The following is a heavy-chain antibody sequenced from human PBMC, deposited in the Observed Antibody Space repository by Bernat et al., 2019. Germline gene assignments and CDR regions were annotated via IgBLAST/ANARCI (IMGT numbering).Heavy chain of an antibody. D-gene: IGHD5-24*01. Sequence: EVQLLESGGGLVQPGGSLRLSCAASGFTFSSYAMSWVRQAPGKGLEWVSAISGSGGSTYYADSVKGRFTISRDNSKNTLYLQMNSLRAEDTAVYYCAKDPGGRRDGYPRLGDYWGQGTLVTVSS. J-gene: IGHJ4*02. CDR1: GFTFSSYA. CDR2: ISGSGGST. CDR3: AKDPGGRRDGYPRLGDY. V-gene: IGHV3-23*01.